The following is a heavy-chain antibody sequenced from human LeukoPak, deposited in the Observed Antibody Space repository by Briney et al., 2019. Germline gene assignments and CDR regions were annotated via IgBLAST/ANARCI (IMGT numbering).Heavy chain of an antibody. CDR1: GFTFSSYA. Sequence: EPGRSLRLSCAASGFTFSSYAMHWVRQAPGKGLEWVAVISYDGSNKYYADSVKGRFTVSRDNARNTLYLQMDSLRVEDTALYYCARDRPSGGCAFDYWSQGTLVAVSS. J-gene: IGHJ4*01. V-gene: IGHV3-30*04. CDR3: ARDRPSGGCAFDY. CDR2: ISYDGSNK. D-gene: IGHD1-26*01.